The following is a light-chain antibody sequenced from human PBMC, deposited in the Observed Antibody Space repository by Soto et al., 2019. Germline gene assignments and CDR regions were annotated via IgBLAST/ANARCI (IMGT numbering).Light chain of an antibody. CDR3: CSFAGSSTYVV. CDR2: EGS. CDR1: SSDFGNYNL. J-gene: IGLJ2*01. Sequence: QSALTQPASVSGSPGQSITISCTGTSSDFGNYNLVSWYQQHPGKAPKLMIYEGSKRPSGVSNRFSGSKSGNTASLTISGLQAEDEADYYCCSFAGSSTYVVFGGGTKVTVL. V-gene: IGLV2-23*01.